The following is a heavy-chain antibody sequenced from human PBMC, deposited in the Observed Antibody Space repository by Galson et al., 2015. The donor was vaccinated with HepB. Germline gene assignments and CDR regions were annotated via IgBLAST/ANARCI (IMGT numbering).Heavy chain of an antibody. CDR2: IYYSGST. J-gene: IGHJ4*02. CDR1: GGSISSSSYY. V-gene: IGHV4-39*01. D-gene: IGHD5-12*01. CDR3: ARHPNMVAISPFDY. Sequence: SETLSLTCTVSGGSISSSSYYWGWIRQPPGKGLEWIGSIYYSGSTYYNPSLKSRVTISVDTSKNQFSLKLSSVTAADTAVYYCARHPNMVAISPFDYWGQGTLVTVSS.